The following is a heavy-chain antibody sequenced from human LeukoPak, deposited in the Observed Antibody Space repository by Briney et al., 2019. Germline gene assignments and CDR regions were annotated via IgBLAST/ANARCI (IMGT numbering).Heavy chain of an antibody. V-gene: IGHV3-30*18. D-gene: IGHD6-13*01. CDR3: AKLPAAGNY. CDR2: ISYDGSNK. Sequence: GGSLRLSCAASGFTFSNAWMIWVRQAPGKGLEWVAVISYDGSNKYYADSVKGRFTISRDNSKNTLYLQMNSLRAEDTAVYYCAKLPAAGNYWGQGTLVTVSS. J-gene: IGHJ4*02. CDR1: GFTFSNAW.